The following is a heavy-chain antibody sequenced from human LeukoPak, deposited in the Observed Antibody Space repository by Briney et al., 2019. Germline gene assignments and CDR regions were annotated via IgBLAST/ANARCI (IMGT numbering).Heavy chain of an antibody. CDR2: ISSSAGTI. V-gene: IGHV3-48*02. CDR1: GFTVSSNS. D-gene: IGHD3-10*01. Sequence: GSLRLSCAASGFTVSSNSMNWVRQAPGKGLEWVSYISSSAGTIFYADSVKGRFTISRDNAENSLYLQMNSLRDEDTAVYYCARDYGSHGEYFDYWGQGILVTVSS. CDR3: ARDYGSHGEYFDY. J-gene: IGHJ4*02.